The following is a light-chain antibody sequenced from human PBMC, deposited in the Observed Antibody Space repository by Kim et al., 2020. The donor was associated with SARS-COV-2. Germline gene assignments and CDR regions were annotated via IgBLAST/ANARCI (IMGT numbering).Light chain of an antibody. J-gene: IGKJ1*01. V-gene: IGKV1-5*03. CDR3: QQYNSYWGS. CDR2: KES. CDR1: QSSSSW. Sequence: ASVGGRVTIPCRASQSSSSWLAWSQQKPGKAPKLLIFKESSLESGVPPGCSGSGSETEFTLTISSLEPDDFATYYCQQYNSYWGSFGQGTKVDIK.